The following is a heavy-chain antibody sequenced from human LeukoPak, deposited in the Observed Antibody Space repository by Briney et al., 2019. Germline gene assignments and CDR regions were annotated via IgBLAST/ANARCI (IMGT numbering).Heavy chain of an antibody. V-gene: IGHV3-7*01. CDR2: IKQDGSEI. CDR3: ARPYYYSSGSYPY. J-gene: IGHJ4*02. CDR1: GFTFSDYW. D-gene: IGHD3-10*01. Sequence: GGSLRLSCAASGFTFSDYWMTWVRQAPGKGLEWVANIKQDGSEIYYVDSVKGRFTISRDNAKNSLYLQMNSLRAEDTAVYFCARPYYYSSGSYPYWGQGTPVTVSS.